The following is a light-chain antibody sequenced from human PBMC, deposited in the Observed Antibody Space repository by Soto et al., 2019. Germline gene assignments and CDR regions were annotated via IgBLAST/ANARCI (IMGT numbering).Light chain of an antibody. V-gene: IGLV7-46*01. CDR1: TGAVTSGHY. CDR2: DTN. J-gene: IGLJ1*01. CDR3: LLSYSDARAV. Sequence: QAVVTQEPSLTVSPGGTVTLTCGSSTGAVTSGHYPYWFQQKPGQAPRTLIYDTNNKRSWTPARFSGSLLGGKAALTLSGAQPEDEAEYYCLLSYSDARAVFGTGPTV.